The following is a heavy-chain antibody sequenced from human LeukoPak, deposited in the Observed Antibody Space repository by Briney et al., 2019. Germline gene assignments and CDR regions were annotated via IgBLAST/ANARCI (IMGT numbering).Heavy chain of an antibody. Sequence: GGSLRLSCAASEFTFSVYTINWVRQAPGKGLEWVSSISSGSNYIYYADSVKGRFTISRDNAKNSLYLQMNSLRAEDTGVYFCARGQTLTFWGQGTLVTVSS. V-gene: IGHV3-21*01. CDR2: ISSGSNYI. CDR3: ARGQTLTF. CDR1: EFTFSVYT. J-gene: IGHJ4*02.